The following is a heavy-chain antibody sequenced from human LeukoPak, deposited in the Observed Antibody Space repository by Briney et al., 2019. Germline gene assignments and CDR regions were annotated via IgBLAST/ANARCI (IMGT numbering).Heavy chain of an antibody. CDR1: GGSVNSSHW. D-gene: IGHD6-19*01. J-gene: IGHJ4*02. Sequence: SETLSLTCAVSGGSVNSSHWWSWVRQSPGKGLEWIGEVFHSGITNYSPSLQSRVTISVDKFKNLFSLKLTSVTAADTARYYCARVKGSWWYLAFDFWGQGTQVTVSS. V-gene: IGHV4-4*02. CDR3: ARVKGSWWYLAFDF. CDR2: VFHSGIT.